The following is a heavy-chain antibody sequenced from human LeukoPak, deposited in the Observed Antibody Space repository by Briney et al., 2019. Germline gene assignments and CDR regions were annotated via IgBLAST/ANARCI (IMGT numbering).Heavy chain of an antibody. CDR1: GYSINNAHY. D-gene: IGHD1/OR15-1a*01. J-gene: IGHJ4*02. CDR2: ISQSAIA. V-gene: IGHV4-38-2*01. Sequence: SETLSLTCAVSGYSINNAHYWAWIRQPPGKGLEWIGNISQSAIASYNRSLKSRVTISLDTSNNHFSLDLRSVTAADTAVYFCARASVEHSIVAGDYFDYWGQGTLVTVSS. CDR3: ARASVEHSIVAGDYFDY.